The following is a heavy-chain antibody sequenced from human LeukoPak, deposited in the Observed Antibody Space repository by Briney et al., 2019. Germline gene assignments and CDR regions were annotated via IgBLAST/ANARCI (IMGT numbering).Heavy chain of an antibody. D-gene: IGHD4-17*01. CDR3: AKRVVGTTVRYFDY. V-gene: IGHV3-23*01. J-gene: IGHJ4*02. CDR2: INSGGNT. CDR1: GFTFSSYA. Sequence: GRSLRLSCAASGFTFSSYAMSWVRQAPGKGLEWVSAINSGGNTYYADSVKGRFTISRDNSKNTLYLQMDSLRAEDTAAYYYAKRVVGTTVRYFDYWGQGTLVTVSS.